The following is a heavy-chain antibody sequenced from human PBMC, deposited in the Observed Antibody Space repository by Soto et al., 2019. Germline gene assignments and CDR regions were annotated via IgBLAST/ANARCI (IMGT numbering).Heavy chain of an antibody. D-gene: IGHD6-25*01. CDR2: INHSGST. J-gene: IGHJ5*02. CDR3: ARPHGGSSGWDNWFDP. CDR1: GGSFSGYY. Sequence: SETLSLTCAVYGGSFSGYYWSWIRQPPGKGLEWIGEINHSGSTNYNPSLKSRVTISVGTSKNQFSLKLSSVTAADTAVYYCARPHGGSSGWDNWFDPWGQGTLVTVSS. V-gene: IGHV4-34*01.